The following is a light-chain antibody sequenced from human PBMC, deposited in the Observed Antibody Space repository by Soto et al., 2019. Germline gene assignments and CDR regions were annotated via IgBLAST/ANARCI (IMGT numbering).Light chain of an antibody. V-gene: IGKV3-11*01. J-gene: IGKJ3*01. CDR3: QQRSNWPPV. CDR2: DTS. Sequence: EIVLTQSPATLSLSPGERATLSCRASQSVSSYLAWYQHKPGQAPRLLIYDTSNRATGIPARFSGSGSGTDFTLTISRLEPEDCALYCCQQRSNWPPVFGPGTRVDFK. CDR1: QSVSSY.